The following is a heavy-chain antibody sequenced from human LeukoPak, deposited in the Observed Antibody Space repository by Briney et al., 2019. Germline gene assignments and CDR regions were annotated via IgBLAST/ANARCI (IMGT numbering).Heavy chain of an antibody. CDR3: ARAIPSVVTPCSSDY. CDR2: MTPNSGNT. D-gene: IGHD4-23*01. V-gene: IGHV1-8*01. CDR1: GYTFTSYD. J-gene: IGHJ4*02. Sequence: ASVKVSCKASGYTFTSYDINWVRQATGQGLEWMGWMTPNSGNTGYAQKFQGRVTMTRNTSISTAYMELSSLRSEDTAVYYCARAIPSVVTPCSSDYWGQGTLVTVSS.